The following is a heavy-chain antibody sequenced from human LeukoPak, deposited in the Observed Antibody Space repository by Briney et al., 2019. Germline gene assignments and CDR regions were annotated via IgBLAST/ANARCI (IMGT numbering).Heavy chain of an antibody. Sequence: GGSLRLSCAASGFTFSSYGMHWVRQAPGKGLEWVAFIRYDGSNKYYADSVKGRFTISRDNSKNTLYLQMNSLRAEDTAVYYCAREWQWLVTDAFDIWGQGTMVTVSS. CDR1: GFTFSSYG. CDR3: AREWQWLVTDAFDI. D-gene: IGHD6-19*01. J-gene: IGHJ3*02. V-gene: IGHV3-30*02. CDR2: IRYDGSNK.